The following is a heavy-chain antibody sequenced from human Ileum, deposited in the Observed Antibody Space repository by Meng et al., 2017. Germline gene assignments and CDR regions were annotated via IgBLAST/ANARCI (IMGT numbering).Heavy chain of an antibody. CDR1: SGSITSDTY. J-gene: IGHJ4*02. D-gene: IGHD4-23*01. V-gene: IGHV4-4*02. Sequence: QVKVQASGPGLVNPSGTLSLACAVFSGSITSDTYWSWVRLPPGKGLEWIGQISHSGSTFYNPSLKSRVTMSVDKSKSQFSLMLTSVTAADTAVYYCARHGGYYQGFWGQGTLAPSPQ. CDR3: ARHGGYYQGF. CDR2: ISHSGST.